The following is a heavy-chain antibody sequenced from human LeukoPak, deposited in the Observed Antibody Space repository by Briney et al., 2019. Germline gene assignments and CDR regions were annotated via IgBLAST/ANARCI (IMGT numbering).Heavy chain of an antibody. V-gene: IGHV3-53*01. CDR2: IYSGGST. Sequence: GGSLRLSCAASGFTVSSNYMSWVRQVPGKGLEWVSVIYSGGSTYYADSVKGRFTISRDNAKNTVYLQMNSLRAEDTAVYYCARGALHMYYLDNWGQGTLVTVSS. J-gene: IGHJ4*02. CDR3: ARGALHMYYLDN. CDR1: GFTVSSNY. D-gene: IGHD2-8*01.